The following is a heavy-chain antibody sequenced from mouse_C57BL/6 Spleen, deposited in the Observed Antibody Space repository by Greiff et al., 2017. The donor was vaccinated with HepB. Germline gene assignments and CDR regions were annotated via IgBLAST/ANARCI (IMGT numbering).Heavy chain of an antibody. CDR3: TEGGPFAY. D-gene: IGHD3-3*01. CDR2: IDPETGGT. J-gene: IGHJ3*01. Sequence: VQLKESGAELVRPGASVTLSCKASGYTFTDYEMHWVKQTPVHGLEWIGAIDPETGGTAYNQKFKGKAILTADKSSSTAYMELRSLTSEDSAVYYCTEGGPFAYWGQGTLVTVSA. V-gene: IGHV1-15*01. CDR1: GYTFTDYE.